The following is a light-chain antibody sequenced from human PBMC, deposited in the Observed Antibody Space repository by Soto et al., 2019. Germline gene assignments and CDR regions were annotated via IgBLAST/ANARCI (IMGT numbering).Light chain of an antibody. Sequence: EIVLTQSPGTLSLSPGARATLSCRASQTVSSSYLAWYQQKPGQAPRLLIYGASSRATGIPDRFSGSGSGTDFTLTISRLEPEGFAGYYCQQYGNSPLYSFGQGTELEIK. CDR2: GAS. CDR1: QTVSSSY. J-gene: IGKJ2*03. CDR3: QQYGNSPLYS. V-gene: IGKV3-20*01.